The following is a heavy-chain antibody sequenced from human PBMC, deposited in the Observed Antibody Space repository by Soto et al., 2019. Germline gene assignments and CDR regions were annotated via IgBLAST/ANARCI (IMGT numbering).Heavy chain of an antibody. CDR3: ARTHWVSGTEY. D-gene: IGHD6-19*01. J-gene: IGHJ4*02. CDR1: GGSMTGYF. V-gene: IGHV4-4*07. Sequence: QVQLQESGPGLVKPSETLSLTCTVSGGSMTGYFGSWIRQPAGKALERIGHVYNSGNTDYNPPPASRITMAVDTSKRRFSLKVQSVTAADTAVYYCARTHWVSGTEYWGQGILVTVSS. CDR2: VYNSGNT.